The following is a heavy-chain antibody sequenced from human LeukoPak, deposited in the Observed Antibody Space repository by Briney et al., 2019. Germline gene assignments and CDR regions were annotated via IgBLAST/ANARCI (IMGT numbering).Heavy chain of an antibody. CDR1: GFTFNTYA. CDR2: ISSSSSTI. J-gene: IGHJ4*02. V-gene: IGHV3-48*01. D-gene: IGHD1-20*01. CDR3: ARSYNWNDAALGY. Sequence: GGSLRLSCVASGFTFNTYAMNWVRQAPGKGLEWVTYISSSSSTIYYADSVRGRFAISRDNSKNTLYLQMNSLRAEDTAVYYCARSYNWNDAALGYWGQGTLVTVSS.